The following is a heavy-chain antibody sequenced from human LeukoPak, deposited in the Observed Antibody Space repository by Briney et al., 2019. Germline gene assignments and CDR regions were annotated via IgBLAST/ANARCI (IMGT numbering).Heavy chain of an antibody. CDR3: ARDPYYYDSSGYSP. V-gene: IGHV3-7*03. J-gene: IGHJ4*02. D-gene: IGHD3-22*01. Sequence: GGSLRLSCAASGFTFSSYWMSWVRQAPGKGLEWVANIKQDGSEKYYVDSVKGRLTISRDNAKNSLYLQMNSLRAEDTAVYYCARDPYYYDSSGYSPWGQGTLVTVSS. CDR2: IKQDGSEK. CDR1: GFTFSSYW.